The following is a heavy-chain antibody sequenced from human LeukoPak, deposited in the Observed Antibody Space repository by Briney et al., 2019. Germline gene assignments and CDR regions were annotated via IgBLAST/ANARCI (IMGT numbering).Heavy chain of an antibody. CDR3: ARQARLGYCTSTSCTDSDY. CDR1: GGPISSISHH. D-gene: IGHD2-2*01. J-gene: IGHJ4*02. V-gene: IGHV4-39*01. Sequence: SETLSLTCTGSGGPISSISHHWGWIRHPPGKGLEWVGNIFYSGIPFYNPSLKSRVTISVDPSKIPFSLKLTSVPAAHPAVYYCARQARLGYCTSTSCTDSDYWGQGTLVTVSS. CDR2: IFYSGIP.